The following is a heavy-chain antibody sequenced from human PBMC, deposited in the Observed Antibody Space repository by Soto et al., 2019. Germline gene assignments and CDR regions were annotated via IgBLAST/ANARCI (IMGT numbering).Heavy chain of an antibody. CDR2: ISTSSSYI. D-gene: IGHD5-12*01. Sequence: PGGSLRLSCAGSGFTFSSYTMIWVRQAPGKGLEWVSSISTSSSYIYYADSLKGRSTISRDNAKNSLYLQMNSLRAEDTAVYYCARGLDGYNAFDYWGQGTLVTVSS. J-gene: IGHJ4*02. CDR1: GFTFSSYT. V-gene: IGHV3-21*06. CDR3: ARGLDGYNAFDY.